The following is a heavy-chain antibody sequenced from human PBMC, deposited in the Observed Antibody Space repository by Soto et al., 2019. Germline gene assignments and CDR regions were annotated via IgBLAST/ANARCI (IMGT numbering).Heavy chain of an antibody. J-gene: IGHJ4*02. V-gene: IGHV4-59*08. CDR3: ARRWGRTFDY. D-gene: IGHD7-27*01. CDR2: IYYSGTT. CDR1: GGSISGYY. Sequence: SETLSLTCTVSGGSISGYYWSWIRQPPGKGLEWIGNIYYSGTTNYNPSLKSRVTISVDTSKNQFSLKLSSVTAADTAVYYCARRWGRTFDYWGQGTLVTVSS.